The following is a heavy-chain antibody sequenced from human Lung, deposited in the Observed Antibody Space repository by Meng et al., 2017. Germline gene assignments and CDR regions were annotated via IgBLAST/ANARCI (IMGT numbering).Heavy chain of an antibody. CDR1: GLPFSDYS. J-gene: IGHJ4*02. CDR2: ISSGSSYI. V-gene: IGHV3-21*03. D-gene: IGHD4-23*01. Sequence: EVQLAGPGGGLVKPGGSLTLSCAASGLPFSDYSMNWVRQAPGKGLEWVSSISSGSSYIYYADSVKGRFTISRDNAKNSLYLHMNSLRVEDTGLYYCARDYGGNSGGYWGQGTLVTVSS. CDR3: ARDYGGNSGGY.